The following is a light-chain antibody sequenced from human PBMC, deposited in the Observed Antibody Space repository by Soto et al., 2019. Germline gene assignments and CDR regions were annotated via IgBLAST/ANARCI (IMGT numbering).Light chain of an antibody. CDR3: CSYAGSSTYVV. Sequence: QSALTQPASVSGSPGQSITISCTGTSSDVGSYNLVSWYQQHPGKAPKLMMYEGSKRPSGVSNRFSGSKSGNTASLTISGLQAEDEADYYCCSYAGSSTYVVFGRGTKLTVL. CDR1: SSDVGSYNL. J-gene: IGLJ2*01. V-gene: IGLV2-23*01. CDR2: EGS.